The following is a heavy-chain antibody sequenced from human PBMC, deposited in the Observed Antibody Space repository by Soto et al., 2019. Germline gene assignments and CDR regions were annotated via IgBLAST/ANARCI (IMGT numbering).Heavy chain of an antibody. J-gene: IGHJ6*02. Sequence: GGSLGLSCAASGFTFSSYGMHWVRQAPGKGLEWVAVISYDGSNKYYADSVKGRFTISRDNSKNTLYLQMNSLRAEDTAVYYCAKDHSVTTLYYGMDVWGQGTTVTVSS. D-gene: IGHD4-4*01. CDR1: GFTFSSYG. V-gene: IGHV3-30*18. CDR3: AKDHSVTTLYYGMDV. CDR2: ISYDGSNK.